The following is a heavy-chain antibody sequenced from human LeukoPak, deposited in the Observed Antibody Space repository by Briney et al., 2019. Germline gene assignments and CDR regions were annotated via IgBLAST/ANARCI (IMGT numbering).Heavy chain of an antibody. V-gene: IGHV1-69*13. CDR3: ARDTRGSDGYKAGTFDY. Sequence: SVKVSCTASGGTFSSYAISWVRQAPGQGLEWMGGIIPIFGTANYAQKFQGRVTITADESTSTAYMELSSLRSEDTAVYYCARDTRGSDGYKAGTFDYWGQGTLVTVSS. CDR2: IIPIFGTA. J-gene: IGHJ4*02. D-gene: IGHD5-24*01. CDR1: GGTFSSYA.